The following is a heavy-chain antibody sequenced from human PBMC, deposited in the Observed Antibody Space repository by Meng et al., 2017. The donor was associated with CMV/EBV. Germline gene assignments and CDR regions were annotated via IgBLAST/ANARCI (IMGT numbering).Heavy chain of an antibody. CDR2: IYYSGST. CDR1: GGSISSYY. V-gene: IGHV4-59*01. Sequence: SETLSLTCTVSGGSISSYYWSWIRQPPGKGLEWIGYIYYSGSTNYNPSLKSRVTMSVDTSKNQFSLKLSSVTAADTAVYYCARCYYDFWSGYYYAGGMDVWGQGTTVTVSS. D-gene: IGHD3-3*01. J-gene: IGHJ6*02. CDR3: ARCYYDFWSGYYYAGGMDV.